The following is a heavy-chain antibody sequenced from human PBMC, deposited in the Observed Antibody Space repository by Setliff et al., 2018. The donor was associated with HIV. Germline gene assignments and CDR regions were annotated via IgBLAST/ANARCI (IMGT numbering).Heavy chain of an antibody. CDR2: VYTSGDT. D-gene: IGHD3-10*01. CDR3: ARDRGTRYGSGKDFDS. Sequence: PSETLSLTCTVSGDSISGGIYYWTWIRQPAGKALEWIGRVYTSGDTNYNPSLRSRATLSVDTSKNHFSLKLNSVTAADTAVYYCARDRGTRYGSGKDFDSWGQGTPVTVPQ. CDR1: GDSISGGIYY. J-gene: IGHJ4*02. V-gene: IGHV4-61*02.